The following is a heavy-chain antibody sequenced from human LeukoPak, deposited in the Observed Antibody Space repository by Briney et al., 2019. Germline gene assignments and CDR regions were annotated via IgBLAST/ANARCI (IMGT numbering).Heavy chain of an antibody. CDR1: GGSISSYY. V-gene: IGHV4-4*07. D-gene: IGHD3-16*02. CDR3: ARHSKRLRLGELSVSGYYVGY. J-gene: IGHJ4*02. Sequence: PSETLSLTCTVSGGSISSYYWSWIRQPAGKGLDWIGRIYTSGSTNYNPPLKSRVTMPVETSKHQLPLKLNPVTTADPAVYYCARHSKRLRLGELSVSGYYVGYWGQGTLVTVPS. CDR2: IYTSGST.